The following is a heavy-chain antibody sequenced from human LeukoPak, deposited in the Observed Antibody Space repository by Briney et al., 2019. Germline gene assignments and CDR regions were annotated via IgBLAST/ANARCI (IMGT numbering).Heavy chain of an antibody. CDR1: GFTFSSYW. CDR3: ARGGAYYYDSSGYYETYYFDY. D-gene: IGHD3-22*01. J-gene: IGHJ4*02. CDR2: IRQDGGEK. Sequence: GGSLRLSCAASGFTFSSYWMSWVRQAPGKGLEWVANIRQDGGEKYYVDSVKGRFTISRDNAKNSLYLQMNSLRAEDTAVYYCARGGAYYYDSSGYYETYYFDYWGQGTLVTVPS. V-gene: IGHV3-7*01.